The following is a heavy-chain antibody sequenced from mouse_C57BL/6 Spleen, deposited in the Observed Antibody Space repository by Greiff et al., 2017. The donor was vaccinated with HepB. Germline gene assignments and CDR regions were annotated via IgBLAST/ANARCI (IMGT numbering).Heavy chain of an antibody. V-gene: IGHV1-50*01. J-gene: IGHJ2*01. CDR3: ARPLITTEYYFDY. Sequence: QVQLKQPGAELVKPGASVKLSCKASGYTFTSYWMQWVKQRPGQGLEWIGEIDPSDSYTNYNQKFKGKATLTVDTSSSTAYMQLSSLTSEDSAVYYCARPLITTEYYFDYWGQGTTLTVSS. CDR2: IDPSDSYT. D-gene: IGHD1-1*01. CDR1: GYTFTSYW.